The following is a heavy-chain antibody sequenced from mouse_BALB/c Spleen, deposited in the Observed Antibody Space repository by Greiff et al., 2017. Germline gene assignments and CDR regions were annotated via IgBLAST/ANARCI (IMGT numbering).Heavy chain of an antibody. CDR2: ISYSGST. CDR1: GYSITSDYA. V-gene: IGHV3-2*02. J-gene: IGHJ1*01. D-gene: IGHD2-3*01. CDR3: AKGYDGYPYWYFDV. Sequence: VQLKESGPGLVKPSQSLSLTCTVTGYSITSDYAWNWIRQFPGNKLEWMGYISYSGSTSYNPSLKSRISITRDTSKNQFFLQLNSVTTEDTATYYCAKGYDGYPYWYFDVWGAGTTVTVSS.